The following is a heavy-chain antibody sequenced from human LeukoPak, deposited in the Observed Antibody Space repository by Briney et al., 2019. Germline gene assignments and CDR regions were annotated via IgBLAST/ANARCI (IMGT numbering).Heavy chain of an antibody. CDR2: IYSGGST. CDR3: ARRAGAYSHPYDY. CDR1: GFTVSSDS. J-gene: IGHJ4*02. Sequence: GGSLRLSCTVSGFTVSSDSMSWVRQAPGKGLEWVSFIYSGGSTHYSDSVKGRFTISRDNSKNTLYLQMNSLRAEDTAVYYCARRAGAYSHPYDYWAREPWSPSP. V-gene: IGHV3-53*01. D-gene: IGHD4/OR15-4a*01.